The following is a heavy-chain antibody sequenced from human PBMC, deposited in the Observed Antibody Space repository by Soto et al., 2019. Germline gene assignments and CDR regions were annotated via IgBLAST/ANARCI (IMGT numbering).Heavy chain of an antibody. J-gene: IGHJ4*02. Sequence: GGSLRLSCAASGFTFSTYAMSWVRQAPGKGLEWVSAISGSGVSTYYADSVKGRFTISRDNSKNTLYLQMNSLRAEDTAIYYCAKRIAVAVPYFDYWGQGTLVTVSS. D-gene: IGHD6-19*01. CDR1: GFTFSTYA. CDR3: AKRIAVAVPYFDY. CDR2: ISGSGVST. V-gene: IGHV3-23*01.